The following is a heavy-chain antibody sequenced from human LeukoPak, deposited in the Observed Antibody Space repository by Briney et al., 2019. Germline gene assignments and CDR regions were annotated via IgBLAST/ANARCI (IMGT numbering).Heavy chain of an antibody. CDR2: ISAYNGNT. V-gene: IGHV1-18*01. CDR1: GYTFTSYG. Sequence: ASVKVSCKASGYTFTSYGISWVRQAPGQGLEWMGWISAYNGNTNYAQKLQGRVTMTTDTSTSTAYMELRSLRSDDTAVYYCARFEATVTPGPFDYWGQGTLVTVSS. CDR3: ARFEATVTPGPFDY. J-gene: IGHJ4*02. D-gene: IGHD4-17*01.